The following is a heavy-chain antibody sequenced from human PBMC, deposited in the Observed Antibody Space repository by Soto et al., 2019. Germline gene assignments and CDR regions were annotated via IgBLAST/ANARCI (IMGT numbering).Heavy chain of an antibody. V-gene: IGHV4-34*01. CDR2: INHSGST. CDR3: ARGFRLRFLEGPIVSNWFDP. D-gene: IGHD3-3*01. J-gene: IGHJ5*02. CDR1: GGSFIGYY. Sequence: PSETLSLTCAVYGGSFIGYYWSWILQPPWKGLEWIGEINHSGSTNYNPSLKSRVTISVDTSKNQFSLKLSSVTAADTAVYYCARGFRLRFLEGPIVSNWFDPWGQGTLVTVSS.